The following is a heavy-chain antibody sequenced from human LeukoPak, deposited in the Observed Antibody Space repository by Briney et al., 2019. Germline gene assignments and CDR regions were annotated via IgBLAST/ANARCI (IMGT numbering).Heavy chain of an antibody. J-gene: IGHJ4*02. V-gene: IGHV1-46*01. CDR1: GYTFTSYY. D-gene: IGHD4-17*01. CDR3: ARAYYGDYEFDY. Sequence: ASVKVSCKASGYTFTSYYMHWVRQAPGQGLEWMGIINPSGGSTSYAQKFQGRVTMTRDTSTSTVYMELSSLRSEDTAVFYCARAYYGDYEFDYWGQGTLVTVSS. CDR2: INPSGGST.